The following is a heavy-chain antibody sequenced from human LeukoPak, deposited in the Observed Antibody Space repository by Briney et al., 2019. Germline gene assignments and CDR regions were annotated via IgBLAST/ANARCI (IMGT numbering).Heavy chain of an antibody. CDR3: ARGHVSRRYYDSSDYLDWFDP. J-gene: IGHJ5*02. CDR1: GYTFTGYF. V-gene: IGHV1-18*04. CDR2: ISAYNGNT. D-gene: IGHD3-22*01. Sequence: ASVKVSCKASGYTFTGYFIHWVRQAPGQGLEWMGWISAYNGNTNYAQKLQGRVTMTRDTSTSTVYMELSSLRSEDTAVYYCARGHVSRRYYDSSDYLDWFDPWGQGTLVTVSS.